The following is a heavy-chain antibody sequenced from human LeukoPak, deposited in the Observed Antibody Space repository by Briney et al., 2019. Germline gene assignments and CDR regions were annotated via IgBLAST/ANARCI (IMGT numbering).Heavy chain of an antibody. CDR3: ARLQGVDTDMDFAY. CDR1: GYSSTSYL. D-gene: IGHD5-18*01. CDR2: IYPVVSDT. Sequence: KVSCTGSGYSSTSYLIGWGRHMPGKGLEWRGIIYPVVSDTTYSPSFQGAVTLSADKSISTTYLQWSSLKAWDTAMYYCARLQGVDTDMDFAYWGQRTLVTLSS. J-gene: IGHJ4*02. V-gene: IGHV5-51*01.